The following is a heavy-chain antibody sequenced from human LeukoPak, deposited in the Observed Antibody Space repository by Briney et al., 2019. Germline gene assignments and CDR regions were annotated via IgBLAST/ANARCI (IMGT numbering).Heavy chain of an antibody. J-gene: IGHJ4*02. Sequence: PGRSLRLSCAASGFTFSSYGMHWVRQAPGKGLEWVAVIWYDGSNKYYADSVKGRFTISRDNSKNTLYLQMNSLRAEDTAVYYCAGEDYGDYANYFDYWGQGTLVTVSS. CDR2: IWYDGSNK. CDR3: AGEDYGDYANYFDY. D-gene: IGHD4-17*01. CDR1: GFTFSSYG. V-gene: IGHV3-33*01.